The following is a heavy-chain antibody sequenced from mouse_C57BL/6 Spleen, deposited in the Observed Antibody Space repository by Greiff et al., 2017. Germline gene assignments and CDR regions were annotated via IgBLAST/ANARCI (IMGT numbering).Heavy chain of an antibody. D-gene: IGHD2-4*01. CDR2: INPSNGGT. J-gene: IGHJ4*01. CDR3: ARGGTYYDYLYYAMDY. CDR1: GYTFTSYW. Sequence: QLKESGTELVKPGASVKLSCKASGYTFTSYWMHWVKQRPGQGLEWIGNINPSNGGTTYNEKFKSKATLIVDKSSSTAYMQLSSLTSEDSAVYYCARGGTYYDYLYYAMDYWGQGTSVTVSS. V-gene: IGHV1-53*01.